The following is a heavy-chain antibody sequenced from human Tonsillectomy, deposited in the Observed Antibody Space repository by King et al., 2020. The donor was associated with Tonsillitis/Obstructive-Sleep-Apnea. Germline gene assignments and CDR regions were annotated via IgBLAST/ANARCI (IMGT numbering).Heavy chain of an antibody. Sequence: VQLVESGGGLVQPGGSLRLSCAASGFTFSNYWMSWVRQAPGKGLEWGANIKQDGSEKYYVDSMKGRFTISRDNARNSLYLQMNSLRAEDTAVYYCARENGELGYWGQGTLVTVSS. CDR3: ARENGELGY. CDR2: IKQDGSEK. D-gene: IGHD3-10*01. V-gene: IGHV3-7*04. J-gene: IGHJ4*01. CDR1: GFTFSNYW.